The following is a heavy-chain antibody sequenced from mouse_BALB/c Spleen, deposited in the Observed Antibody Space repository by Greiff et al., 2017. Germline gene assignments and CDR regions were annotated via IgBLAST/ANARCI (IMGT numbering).Heavy chain of an antibody. CDR1: GYSITSGYY. CDR3: TRATTVYFDY. V-gene: IGHV3-6*02. J-gene: IGHJ2*01. D-gene: IGHD1-1*01. Sequence: ESGPGLVKPSQSLSLPCSVTGYSITSGYYWNWIRQFPGNKLEWMGYISYDGSNKYNPSLKNRISITRDTSKNQFVLKLDSVTTEDTAAYYCTRATTVYFDYWGQGTTLTVAS. CDR2: ISYDGSN.